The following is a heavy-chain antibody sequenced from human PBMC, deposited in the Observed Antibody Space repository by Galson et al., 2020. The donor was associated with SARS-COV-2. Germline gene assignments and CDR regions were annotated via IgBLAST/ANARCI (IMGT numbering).Heavy chain of an antibody. V-gene: IGHV4-31*03. J-gene: IGHJ4*02. CDR3: ARADYYYGSSGPYYFDY. D-gene: IGHD3-22*01. Sequence: SKTLSLTCTVSGGSISSGRYYWRWIRQHPGQGLAWIGYISYSGSTYYNPSLKSRVTMSVDTSKNQFSLNLRSVTAADTAVYHCARADYYYGSSGPYYFDYWGQGTLVTVSS. CDR2: ISYSGST. CDR1: GGSISSGRYY.